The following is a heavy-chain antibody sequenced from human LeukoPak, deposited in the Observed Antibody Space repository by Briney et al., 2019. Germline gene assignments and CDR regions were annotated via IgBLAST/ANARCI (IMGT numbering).Heavy chain of an antibody. D-gene: IGHD1-26*01. J-gene: IGHJ6*03. CDR2: INPNSGGT. CDR3: ARERATGSYYYYYMDV. V-gene: IGHV1-2*02. Sequence: ASVKVSCKASGYTFTGYYMHWVRQAPGQGLEWMGWINPNSGGTNYAQKFQGRVTMTRDTSISTAYMELSRLRSDDTAVYYCARERATGSYYYYYMDVWGKGTMVTISS. CDR1: GYTFTGYY.